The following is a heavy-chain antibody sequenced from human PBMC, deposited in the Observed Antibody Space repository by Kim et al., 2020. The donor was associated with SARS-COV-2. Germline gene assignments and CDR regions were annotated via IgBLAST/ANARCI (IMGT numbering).Heavy chain of an antibody. CDR1: GGSISSGGYS. CDR2: IYDSGST. J-gene: IGHJ6*02. CDR3: ARVGWKDDHYGLDV. Sequence: SETLSLTCGVSGGSISSGGYSWSWIRQPPGKGLEWIGYIYDSGSTYYNPSLKSRVTISIDRSKNQFSLKVTSVTAADTAVYYCARVGWKDDHYGLDVWGQGTTVTVSS. D-gene: IGHD1-1*01. V-gene: IGHV4-30-2*01.